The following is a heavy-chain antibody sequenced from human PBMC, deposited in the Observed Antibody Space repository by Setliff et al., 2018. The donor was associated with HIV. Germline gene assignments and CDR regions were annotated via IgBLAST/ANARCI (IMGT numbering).Heavy chain of an antibody. V-gene: IGHV4-34*01. CDR1: GGSFSDYS. J-gene: IGHJ6*03. CDR2: INHSGGT. Sequence: PSETLSLTCAVYGGSFSDYSWSWIRQPPGKGLEWIGEINHSGGTKYNPSLKSRVTISVDPSKKQFSLKVNSVTAADTAVYYCARGFSGQYSFTGYMDVWGKGATVTVSS. CDR3: ARGFSGQYSFTGYMDV. D-gene: IGHD2-15*01.